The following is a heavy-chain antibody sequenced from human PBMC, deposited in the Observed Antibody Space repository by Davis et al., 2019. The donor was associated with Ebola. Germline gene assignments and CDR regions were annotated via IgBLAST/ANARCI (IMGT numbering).Heavy chain of an antibody. Sequence: GESLKISCAASGFTFSSYGMHWVRQAPGKGLEWVAVVSYDGSIKYYGDSVKGRFTISRDNSHNTLFLQMNSLRPEDTAVYYCLGDYYDSSGLPHDYWGQGTLVIVSS. D-gene: IGHD3-22*01. CDR3: LGDYYDSSGLPHDY. CDR1: GFTFSSYG. CDR2: VSYDGSIK. V-gene: IGHV3-30*03. J-gene: IGHJ4*02.